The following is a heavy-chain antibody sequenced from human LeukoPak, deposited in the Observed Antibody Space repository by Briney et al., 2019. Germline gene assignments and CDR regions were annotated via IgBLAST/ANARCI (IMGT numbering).Heavy chain of an antibody. D-gene: IGHD6-19*01. J-gene: IGHJ5*02. CDR3: ARQPPAVAGSSWWFDP. Sequence: GGSLKISCKGSGYSFTSYWISWVRQMPGKGLEWMGRIDPSDSYTNHSPSFQGHVTISADKSISTAYLQWSSLKASDTAMYYCARQPPAVAGSSWWFDPWGQGTLVTVSS. CDR1: GYSFTSYW. CDR2: IDPSDSYT. V-gene: IGHV5-10-1*01.